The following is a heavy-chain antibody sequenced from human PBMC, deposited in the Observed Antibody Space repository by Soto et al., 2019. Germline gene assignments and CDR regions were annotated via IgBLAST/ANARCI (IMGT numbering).Heavy chain of an antibody. Sequence: PGESLKISCKGSGYSFTSYWIGWVRQMPGKGLEWMGIIHPGDSDTRYSPSFQGQVTISADKSISTAYLQWSSLKASDTAMYYCARGPGDPKEAYYYGMDVWGQGTTVTVSS. CDR3: ARGPGDPKEAYYYGMDV. CDR2: IHPGDSDT. V-gene: IGHV5-51*01. D-gene: IGHD3-10*01. CDR1: GYSFTSYW. J-gene: IGHJ6*02.